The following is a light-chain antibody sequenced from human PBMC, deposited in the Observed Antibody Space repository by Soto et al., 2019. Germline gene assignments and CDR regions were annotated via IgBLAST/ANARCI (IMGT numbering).Light chain of an antibody. CDR2: DAS. V-gene: IGKV1-5*01. CDR1: QSISSW. J-gene: IGKJ4*01. CDR3: QQYNSYSPPPT. Sequence: DIQMTQSPSTLSASVGDRVTITCRASQSISSWLAWYQQKPGKAPKLLIYDASSLESGVPSRFSGSGSGTEFTLTISSLQPDDFATYYCQQYNSYSPPPTFGGGTKVEIK.